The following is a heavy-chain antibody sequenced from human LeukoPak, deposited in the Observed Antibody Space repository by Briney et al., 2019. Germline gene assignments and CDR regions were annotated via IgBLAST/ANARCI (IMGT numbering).Heavy chain of an antibody. CDR3: VRSPACSSGTCYPNWFDP. V-gene: IGHV5-51*01. CDR1: GYSFSSFW. J-gene: IGHJ5*02. CDR2: IFPGDSDT. D-gene: IGHD2-15*01. Sequence: GESLKISCKGSGYSFSSFWIAWVRQMPGKGLEWMGIIFPGDSDTRYRPSLQGQVTISVDKSIDTAFLQWSSLKASDTAMYYCVRSPACSSGTCYPNWFDPWGQGTLVTVSS.